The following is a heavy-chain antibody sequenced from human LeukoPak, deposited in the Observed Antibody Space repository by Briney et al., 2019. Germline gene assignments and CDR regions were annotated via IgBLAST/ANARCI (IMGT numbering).Heavy chain of an antibody. CDR2: ISGSGGST. CDR3: AKDRTGAGTYYFDY. V-gene: IGHV3-23*01. Sequence: EWSLRISCAASGVSFSSYTISWVRQTPLNGLSWVPAISGSGGSTYYADSVKGRFTTSRDNSKNTLYLQMNSLRAEDTAVYYCAKDRTGAGTYYFDYWGQGTLVTVSS. D-gene: IGHD6-13*01. CDR1: GVSFSSYT. J-gene: IGHJ4*02.